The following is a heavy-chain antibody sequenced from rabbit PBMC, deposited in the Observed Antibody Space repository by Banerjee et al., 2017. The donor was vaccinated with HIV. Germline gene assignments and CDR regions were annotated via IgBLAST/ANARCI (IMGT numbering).Heavy chain of an antibody. CDR1: GFSFSNSYY. V-gene: IGHV1S40*01. D-gene: IGHD2-1*01. Sequence: QSLEESGGDLVKPGASLTLTCTASGFSFSNSYYMCWVRQAPGKGLEWIACIYAGSSGNTVYASWAKGRFTISKASWTTVTLQMTSLTAADTATYFCARDVRDTILNTDLWGPGTLVTVS. CDR3: ARDVRDTILNTDL. CDR2: IYAGSSGNT. J-gene: IGHJ4*01.